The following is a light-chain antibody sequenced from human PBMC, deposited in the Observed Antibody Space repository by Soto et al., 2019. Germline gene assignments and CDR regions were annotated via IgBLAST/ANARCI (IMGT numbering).Light chain of an antibody. V-gene: IGKV3-20*01. CDR2: GAS. CDR3: QQYVTSPWA. J-gene: IGKJ1*01. CDR1: RTVGNH. Sequence: EIVMTQSPDILSVSPGDRVTLSCRASRTVGNHLTWYQQKAGQAPRLLIHGASPRATYSPDRVSGSGSGKDFTLPISRLEPEDFAVYYCQQYVTSPWAFGQGTKVDIK.